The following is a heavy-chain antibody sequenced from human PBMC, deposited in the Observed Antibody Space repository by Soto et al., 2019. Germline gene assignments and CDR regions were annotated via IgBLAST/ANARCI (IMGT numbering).Heavy chain of an antibody. V-gene: IGHV3-48*02. CDR2: ISSSSSPI. CDR1: GFTFSTYS. J-gene: IGHJ6*02. CDR3: ARVRGYSDGYGDV. D-gene: IGHD5-18*01. Sequence: EVQLVESGGGLVQPGGSLRLSCAASGFTFSTYSMNWVRQAPGKGLEWVSHISSSSSPIYYADSVKGRFTISRDNAKNSLYLQMNSLRDEDTAVYYCARVRGYSDGYGDVWGQGTTVTVSS.